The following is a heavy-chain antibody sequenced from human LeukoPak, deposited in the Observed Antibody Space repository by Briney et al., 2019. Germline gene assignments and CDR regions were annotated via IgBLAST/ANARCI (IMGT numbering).Heavy chain of an antibody. J-gene: IGHJ4*02. CDR2: ISSSSSYI. CDR1: GFTFSSYS. V-gene: IGHV3-21*01. Sequence: NPGGSLRLSCAASGFTFSSYSMNWVRQAPGKGLEWVSSISSSSSYIYYADSVKGRFTISRDNAKNSLYLQMNSLRAEDTAVYYCVSDSGSYAPLAYWGQGTLVTVSS. CDR3: VSDSGSYAPLAY. D-gene: IGHD1-26*01.